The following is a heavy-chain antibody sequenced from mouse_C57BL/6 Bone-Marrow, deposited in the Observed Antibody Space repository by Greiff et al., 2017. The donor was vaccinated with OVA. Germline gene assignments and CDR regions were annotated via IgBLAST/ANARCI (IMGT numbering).Heavy chain of an antibody. V-gene: IGHV1-69*01. CDR3: ARRGYDVAY. Sequence: QVQLQQPGAELVMPGASVKLSCKASGYTFTSYWMHWVKQRPGQGLEWIGEIDPSDSYTNYNQKFKGKSTLTVDKSSSTAYMQLSSLTSEDSAVYYCARRGYDVAYWGQGTLVTVSA. J-gene: IGHJ3*01. CDR2: IDPSDSYT. CDR1: GYTFTSYW. D-gene: IGHD2-2*01.